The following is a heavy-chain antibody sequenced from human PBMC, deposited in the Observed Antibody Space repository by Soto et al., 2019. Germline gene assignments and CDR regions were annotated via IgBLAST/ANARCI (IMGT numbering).Heavy chain of an antibody. CDR2: IIPILGIA. D-gene: IGHD2-2*01. CDR3: ARGTCSSTSCYAGSDY. Sequence: SVKVSCKASGGTFSSYTISWVRQAPGQGLEWMGRIIPILGIANYAQKFQGRVTITADKSTSTAYMELSSLRSEDTAVYYCARGTCSSTSCYAGSDYWGQGTLVTVSS. V-gene: IGHV1-69*02. CDR1: GGTFSSYT. J-gene: IGHJ4*02.